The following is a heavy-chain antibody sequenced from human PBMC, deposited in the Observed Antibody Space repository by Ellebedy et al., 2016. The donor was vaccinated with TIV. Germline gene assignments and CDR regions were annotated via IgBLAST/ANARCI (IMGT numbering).Heavy chain of an antibody. J-gene: IGHJ6*02. Sequence: MPSETLSLTCNVSGYSITSGFYWAWIRQPPGKGLEWIGSIYHNGITYYKTSLKSRATISVDTSENQFSLELTSVTATDAAVYYCARDGVGMTPHGMDVWGPGTTVTVSS. D-gene: IGHD1-26*01. CDR3: ARDGVGMTPHGMDV. V-gene: IGHV4-38-2*02. CDR1: GYSITSGFY. CDR2: IYHNGIT.